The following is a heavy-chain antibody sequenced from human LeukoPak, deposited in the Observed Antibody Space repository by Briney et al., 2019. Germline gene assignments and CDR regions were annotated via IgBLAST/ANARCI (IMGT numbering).Heavy chain of an antibody. Sequence: GGSLRLSCAASGFTSSSYGMHWGRHAPGERLERVAVISYDGSNNYYADSVKGRFTISRDNAKNALYLQMNSLRAEDTAVYYCAELGITIIGGVWGKGTTVTISS. V-gene: IGHV3-30*18. J-gene: IGHJ6*04. CDR1: GFTSSSYG. D-gene: IGHD3-10*02. CDR3: AELGITIIGGV. CDR2: ISYDGSNN.